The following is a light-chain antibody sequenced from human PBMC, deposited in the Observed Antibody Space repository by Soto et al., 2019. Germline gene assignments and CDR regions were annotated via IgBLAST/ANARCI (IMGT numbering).Light chain of an antibody. CDR3: QQYNSYCT. V-gene: IGKV4-1*01. Sequence: DIVMTQSPDSLAVSLCERATINCRSSQSVLYSSNNETFLAWYQQKPGKAPKFLIDGVSSLKSGVPSRFSGSGSGTEFTLTISSLQPDDFATYYCQQYNSYCTFGQGTKVDIK. CDR2: GVS. J-gene: IGKJ1*01. CDR1: QSVLYSSNNETF.